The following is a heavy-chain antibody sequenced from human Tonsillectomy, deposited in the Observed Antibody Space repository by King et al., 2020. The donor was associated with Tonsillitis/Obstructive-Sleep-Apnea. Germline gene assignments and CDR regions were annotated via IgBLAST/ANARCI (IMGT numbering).Heavy chain of an antibody. J-gene: IGHJ5*02. D-gene: IGHD2-2*01. CDR2: ISGFNGNT. CDR1: GYTFTSYG. CDR3: ARDWVPALKRFAP. Sequence: QLVQSGAEVKTPGASVKGSCKASGYTFTSYGISWVRQAPGQGLEWMGWISGFNGNTNYAQKLQGRVPMTTDKSTSTAYMELRSLRSDDTAVYYCARDWVPALKRFAPWGQGSLVTVSA. V-gene: IGHV1-18*01.